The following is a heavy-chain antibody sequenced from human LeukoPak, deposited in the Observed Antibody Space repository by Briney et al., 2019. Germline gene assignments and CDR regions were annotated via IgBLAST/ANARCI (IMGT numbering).Heavy chain of an antibody. CDR3: ARTYSSSSGIFDY. J-gene: IGHJ4*02. Sequence: SETLSLTCTVSGGSISSGSYYWSWIRQPAGKGLEWIGRICTSGSTNYNPSLKSRVTISVDTSKNQFSLKLSSVTAADTAVYYCARTYSSSSGIFDYWGQGTLVTVSS. D-gene: IGHD6-6*01. CDR2: ICTSGST. V-gene: IGHV4-61*02. CDR1: GGSISSGSYY.